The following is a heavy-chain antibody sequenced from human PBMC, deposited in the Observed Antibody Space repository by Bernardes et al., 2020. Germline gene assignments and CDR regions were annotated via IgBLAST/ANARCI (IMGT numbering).Heavy chain of an antibody. V-gene: IGHV4-34*01. CDR1: GGSFSGYY. CDR3: ARYGCSGGSCPTGFDY. Sequence: SETLSLTCAVYGGSFSGYYWSWIRQPPGKGLEWIGEINHSGSTNYNLSLKSRVTISVDTSKNQFSLKLSSVTAADTAVYYCARYGCSGGSCPTGFDYWGQGTLVTVSS. CDR2: INHSGST. D-gene: IGHD2-15*01. J-gene: IGHJ4*02.